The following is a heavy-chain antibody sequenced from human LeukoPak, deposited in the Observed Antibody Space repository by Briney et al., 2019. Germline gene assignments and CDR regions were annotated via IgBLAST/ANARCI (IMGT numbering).Heavy chain of an antibody. J-gene: IGHJ4*02. CDR1: GFIFSSYN. Sequence: KAGGSLRLSCAASGFIFSSYNMNWVRQAPGKGLEWVSSISSSSSFIYYADSVKGRFTISRDNAKNSLYLQMNSLRAEDTAVYYCARGSGYNFGSVVDYWGQGTLVTVSS. CDR2: ISSSSSFI. D-gene: IGHD5-18*01. CDR3: ARGSGYNFGSVVDY. V-gene: IGHV3-21*01.